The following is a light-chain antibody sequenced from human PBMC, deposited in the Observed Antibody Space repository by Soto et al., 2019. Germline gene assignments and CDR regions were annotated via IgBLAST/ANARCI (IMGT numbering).Light chain of an antibody. CDR3: QQYASSPGT. V-gene: IGKV3-20*01. CDR2: GAS. CDR1: QSVISSY. Sequence: EILLTQSPGTLSLSPGEGATLSCRASQSVISSYLAWYQQKPGQAPRLLIYGASSRATGIPDRFSGSGSGKDFSLTISRLEPGDFAVYYCQQYASSPGTCGQGTKVEIK. J-gene: IGKJ1*01.